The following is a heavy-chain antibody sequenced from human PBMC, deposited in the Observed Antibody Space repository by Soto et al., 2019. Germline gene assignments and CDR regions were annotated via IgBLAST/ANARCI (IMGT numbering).Heavy chain of an antibody. CDR1: GGTFSSYA. D-gene: IGHD2-15*01. CDR2: IIPIFGTA. V-gene: IGHV1-69*12. CDR3: ATTVAAHYYYGMDV. J-gene: IGHJ6*02. Sequence: QVQLVQSGAEVKKPGSSVKVSCKASGGTFSSYAISWVRQAPGQGLEWMGGIIPIFGTANYAQKFQVRVTITADESTSSAYMELCSIISGDTAVYYCATTVAAHYYYGMDVWGQGTTVTVSS.